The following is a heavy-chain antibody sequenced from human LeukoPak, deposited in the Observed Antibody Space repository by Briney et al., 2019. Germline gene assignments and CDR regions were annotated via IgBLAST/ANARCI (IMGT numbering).Heavy chain of an antibody. J-gene: IGHJ4*02. CDR3: ARDQYYDILTGWTY. V-gene: IGHV3-21*01. CDR2: ISSSSSYI. D-gene: IGHD3-9*01. CDR1: GFTFSSYS. Sequence: PGGSLRLSCAASGFTFSSYSMNWVRQAPGKGLEWVSSISSSSSYIYYADSVKGRFTISRDNSKNTLYLQMNSLRAEDTAVYYCARDQYYDILTGWTYWGQGTLVTVSS.